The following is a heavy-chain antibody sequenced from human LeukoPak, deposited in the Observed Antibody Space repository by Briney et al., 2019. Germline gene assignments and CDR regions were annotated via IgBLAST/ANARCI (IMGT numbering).Heavy chain of an antibody. Sequence: GGSLRLSCAASGFTFSSYWMHWVRQAPGKGLVWVSRINTDGSSTSYADSVKGRFTISRDNAKNTLYLQMNSLRAEDTALYYCAKDDGPVGATTDYWGQGTLVTVSS. CDR2: INTDGSST. D-gene: IGHD1-26*01. J-gene: IGHJ4*02. V-gene: IGHV3-74*01. CDR3: AKDDGPVGATTDY. CDR1: GFTFSSYW.